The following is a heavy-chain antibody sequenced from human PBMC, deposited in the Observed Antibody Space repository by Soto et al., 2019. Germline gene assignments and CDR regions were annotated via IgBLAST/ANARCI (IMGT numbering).Heavy chain of an antibody. CDR3: ARYRVPMRAGVAAPFDY. J-gene: IGHJ4*02. V-gene: IGHV1-69*01. CDR2: IIPIFGTA. Sequence: QVQLVQSGAEVKKPGSSVKVSCKASGGTFSSYAISWVRQAPGQGLEWMGGIIPIFGTANYAQKFQGRVTISADESTSTAYMELSSLRSEDTAVYYCARYRVPMRAGVAAPFDYWRQGSLVTVSS. D-gene: IGHD6-19*01. CDR1: GGTFSSYA.